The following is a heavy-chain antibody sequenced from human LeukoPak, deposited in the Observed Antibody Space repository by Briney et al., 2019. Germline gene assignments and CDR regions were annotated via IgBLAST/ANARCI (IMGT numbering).Heavy chain of an antibody. J-gene: IGHJ4*02. D-gene: IGHD6-19*01. CDR1: GYTFTSYG. CDR3: ARAGTSGWQPFDY. V-gene: IGHV1-18*01. CDR2: ICVYNGDT. Sequence: ASVKVSCKASGYTFTSYGITWVRQAPGQGLEWMGWICVYNGDTIYAQTVQSRVPLTTDTSTTTAYMELRSLRPDDTAVYYCARAGTSGWQPFDYWGQGTLVTVS.